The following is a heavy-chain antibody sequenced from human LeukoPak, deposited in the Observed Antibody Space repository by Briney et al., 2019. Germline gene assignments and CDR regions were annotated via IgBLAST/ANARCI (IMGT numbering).Heavy chain of an antibody. D-gene: IGHD3-22*01. CDR1: GYSISSGYY. V-gene: IGHV4-38-2*02. CDR2: IYHSGST. CDR3: AREDSSGYYFGY. Sequence: SETLSLTCTVSGYSISSGYYWAWIRQPPGKGLEWIGNIYHSGSTYYNPSLKSRVTISVDTSKNQFSLKLSSVTAADTAVYYCAREDSSGYYFGYWGQGTLVTVSS. J-gene: IGHJ4*02.